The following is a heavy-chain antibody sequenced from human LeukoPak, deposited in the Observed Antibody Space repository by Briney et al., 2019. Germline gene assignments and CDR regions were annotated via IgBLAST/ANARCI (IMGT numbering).Heavy chain of an antibody. D-gene: IGHD1-26*01. Sequence: GRSLRLSCAASGFTFSSYAMHWVRQAPGKGLEWVAVISYDGSNKYYADSVKGRFTISRDNSKNTLYLQMNSLRAEDTAVYYCARASQSGSPHYYYYMDVWGKGTTVTVSS. CDR1: GFTFSSYA. V-gene: IGHV3-30*04. J-gene: IGHJ6*03. CDR3: ARASQSGSPHYYYYMDV. CDR2: ISYDGSNK.